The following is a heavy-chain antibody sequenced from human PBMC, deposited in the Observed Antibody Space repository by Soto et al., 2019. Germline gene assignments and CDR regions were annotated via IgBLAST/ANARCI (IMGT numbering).Heavy chain of an antibody. J-gene: IGHJ3*02. CDR3: ARGRGDYGDYESESFDI. D-gene: IGHD4-17*01. V-gene: IGHV4-31*03. CDR2: IYYSGST. CDR1: GGSISSGGYY. Sequence: QVQLQESGPGLVKPSQTLSLTCTVSGGSISSGGYYWSWIRQHPGKGLEWIGYIYYSGSTYYNPSLKSRFTISVDTSKNQFSLKLSSVTAADTAVYYCARGRGDYGDYESESFDIWGQGTMVTVSS.